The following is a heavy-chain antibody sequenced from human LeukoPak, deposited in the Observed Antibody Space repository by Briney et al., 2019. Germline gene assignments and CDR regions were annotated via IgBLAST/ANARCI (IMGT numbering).Heavy chain of an antibody. CDR3: ARQSYSSGSYYFDY. CDR1: GFTISSNS. D-gene: IGHD1-26*01. V-gene: IGHV3-21*01. Sequence: PGGSLRLSCAASGFTISSNSMNWVRQAPGKGLEWVSSISSSSSYIYYADSVKGRFTISRDNAKNSLYLQMNSLRAEDTAVYYCARQSYSSGSYYFDYWGQGTLVTVSS. J-gene: IGHJ4*02. CDR2: ISSSSSYI.